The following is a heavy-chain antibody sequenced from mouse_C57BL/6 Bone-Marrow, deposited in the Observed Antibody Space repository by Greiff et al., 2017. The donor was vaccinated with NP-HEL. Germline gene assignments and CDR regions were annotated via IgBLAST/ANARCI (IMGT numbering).Heavy chain of an antibody. CDR3: AREAYYSNYSNAMDY. CDR1: GYTFTSYW. CDR2: IDPSDSET. Sequence: QVQLQQPGAELVRPGSSVKLSCKASGYTFTSYWMHWVKQRPIQGLEWIGNIDPSDSETHYNQKFKDKATLTVDKSSSTAYMQLSSLTSEDSAVYYCAREAYYSNYSNAMDYWGQGTSVTVSS. D-gene: IGHD2-5*01. J-gene: IGHJ4*01. V-gene: IGHV1-52*01.